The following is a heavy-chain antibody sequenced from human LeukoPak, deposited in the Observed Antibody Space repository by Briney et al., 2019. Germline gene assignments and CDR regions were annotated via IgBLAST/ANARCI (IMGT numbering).Heavy chain of an antibody. CDR3: ARGPRVRGSRGWFDP. V-gene: IGHV4-34*01. Sequence: PSETLSLTCAVYGGSFSGYYWSWIRQPPGKGLEWIGEINHSGSTNYNPSLKSRVTISVDTSKNQFSLKLSSVTAAATAVYYCARGPRVRGSRGWFDPWGQGTLVTVSS. D-gene: IGHD3-10*01. J-gene: IGHJ5*02. CDR2: INHSGST. CDR1: GGSFSGYY.